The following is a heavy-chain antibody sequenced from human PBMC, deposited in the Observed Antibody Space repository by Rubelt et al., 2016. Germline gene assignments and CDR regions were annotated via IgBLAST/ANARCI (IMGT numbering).Heavy chain of an antibody. D-gene: IGHD1-26*01. V-gene: IGHV3-23*01. J-gene: IGHJ4*02. CDR3: ATSKVNSGSCGAVLDY. CDR1: GFTFSSYA. CDR2: ICGSGDRT. Sequence: EVQLLESGGGLVQFGGSLRLSCAASGFTFSSYAMSWVRQAPGKGLEWVSGICGSGDRTYYADSVKGRFTISRDISKSTLYLQMNSLGAEDMAVYYCATSKVNSGSCGAVLDYWGQGALVIVSS.